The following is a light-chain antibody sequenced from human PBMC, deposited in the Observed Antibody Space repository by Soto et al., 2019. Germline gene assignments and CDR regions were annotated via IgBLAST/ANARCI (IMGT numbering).Light chain of an antibody. V-gene: IGKV3-15*01. CDR3: QQYNNWPPL. CDR1: QSVSSN. Sequence: EIVMTQSPATLSVSPGERATLSCRASQSVSSNLAWYQQKPGQAPRLLIYGASTRATGIPARFSGSGPGTEFTLTISSLQSEDFAVYYCQQYNNWPPLFGQGTRLEIK. J-gene: IGKJ5*01. CDR2: GAS.